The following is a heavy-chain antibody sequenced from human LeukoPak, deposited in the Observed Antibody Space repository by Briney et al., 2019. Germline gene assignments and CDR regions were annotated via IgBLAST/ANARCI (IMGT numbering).Heavy chain of an antibody. J-gene: IGHJ5*02. D-gene: IGHD2-8*02. Sequence: GGSLRLSCAASGFTFSSYAMSWVRQAPGKGLEWVSAISGSGGSTYYADSVKGRFTISRDNAKNSLYLQMNSLRAEDTAIYYCAKDVWWSVSWGQGTLVTVSS. CDR2: ISGSGGST. V-gene: IGHV3-23*01. CDR3: AKDVWWSVS. CDR1: GFTFSSYA.